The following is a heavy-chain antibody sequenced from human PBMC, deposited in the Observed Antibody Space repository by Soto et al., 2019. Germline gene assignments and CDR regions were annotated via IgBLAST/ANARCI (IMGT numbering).Heavy chain of an antibody. D-gene: IGHD3-9*01. V-gene: IGHV4-34*01. Sequence: SETLSLTCAVYGGSFTIYYWSWIRQPPGKGLEWIGEINHSGSTNYNPSLKSRVTISVDTSKNQFSLKLSSVTAADTAVYFCARLEGLATISYYFDFWGPGALVTVSS. CDR3: ARLEGLATISYYFDF. J-gene: IGHJ4*02. CDR1: GGSFTIYY. CDR2: INHSGST.